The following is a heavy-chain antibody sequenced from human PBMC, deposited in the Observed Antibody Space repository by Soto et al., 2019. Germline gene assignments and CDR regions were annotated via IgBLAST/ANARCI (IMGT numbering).Heavy chain of an antibody. D-gene: IGHD3-16*01. CDR1: GGSFSGYY. Sequence: SETLSLTCAVYGGSFSGYYWSWIRQPPGKGLEWIGEINHSGSTNYNPSLKSRVTISVDTSKNQFSLKLSSVTAADTAVYFCAREGGESSDGLYYFDSWGQGSLVTASS. CDR2: INHSGST. V-gene: IGHV4-34*01. CDR3: AREGGESSDGLYYFDS. J-gene: IGHJ4*02.